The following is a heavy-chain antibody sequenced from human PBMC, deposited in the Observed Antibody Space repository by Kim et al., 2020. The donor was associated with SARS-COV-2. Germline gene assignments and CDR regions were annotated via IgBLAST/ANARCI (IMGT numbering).Heavy chain of an antibody. Sequence: TNYNPSLKSRVTISVDTSKNQFSLKLSSVTAADTAVYYCARRDYLNWFDPWGQGTLVTVSS. V-gene: IGHV4-59*08. J-gene: IGHJ5*02. D-gene: IGHD4-17*01. CDR2: T. CDR3: ARRDYLNWFDP.